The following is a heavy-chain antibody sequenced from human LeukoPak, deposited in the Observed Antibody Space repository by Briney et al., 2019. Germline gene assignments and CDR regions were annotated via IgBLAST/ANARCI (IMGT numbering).Heavy chain of an antibody. V-gene: IGHV3-48*03. D-gene: IGHD6-19*01. Sequence: PGGSLRLSCTASGFSLSRYEMIWVRQATGQGLEWVSSVKDRFTISRDNAKNSLYLQVNSLRVEDTAVYFCARSAVAGTYFDYWGQGTLVTVSS. CDR3: ARSAVAGTYFDY. J-gene: IGHJ4*02. CDR1: GFSLSRYE.